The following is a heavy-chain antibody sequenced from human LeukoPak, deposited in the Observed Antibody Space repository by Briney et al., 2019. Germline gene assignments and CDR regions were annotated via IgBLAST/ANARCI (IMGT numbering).Heavy chain of an antibody. V-gene: IGHV3-73*01. CDR2: IRSKANSYAT. CDR3: AKGSLTIFGVVIHPPYYFDY. D-gene: IGHD3-3*01. Sequence: GGSLRLSCAASGFTFSGSAMHWVRQASGKGLEWVGRIRSKANSYATAYAASVKGRFTISRDDSKNTAYLQMNSLKTEDTAVYYCAKGSLTIFGVVIHPPYYFDYWGQGTLVTVSS. CDR1: GFTFSGSA. J-gene: IGHJ4*02.